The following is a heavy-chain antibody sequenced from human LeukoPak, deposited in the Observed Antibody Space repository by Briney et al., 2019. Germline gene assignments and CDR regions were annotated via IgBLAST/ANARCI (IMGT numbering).Heavy chain of an antibody. Sequence: SETLSLTCSVSGDSIGSSYYYWGWIRQPPGKGLEWLGTIYSSGSTYYNPSLKSRVTISVDTAKNHFSLRLSSVPAAATAIYYCARHISGYGSGTDYWGQGTLVTISS. CDR2: IYSSGST. V-gene: IGHV4-39*01. D-gene: IGHD3-10*01. CDR3: ARHISGYGSGTDY. CDR1: GDSIGSSYYY. J-gene: IGHJ4*02.